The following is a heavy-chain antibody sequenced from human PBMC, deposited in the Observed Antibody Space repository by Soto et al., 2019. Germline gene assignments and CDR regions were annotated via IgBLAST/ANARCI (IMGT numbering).Heavy chain of an antibody. CDR3: ARGGRGYYFDY. V-gene: IGHV3-53*01. CDR1: GFTVSSNY. CDR2: IYSGGST. Sequence: GGSLRLSCAASGFTVSSNYMSWVRQAPGKGLEWVSVIYSGGSTYYADSVKGRFTISRDNSKNTLYLQMNSLEAEVAAFYYWARGGRGYYFDYWGQGTLVTVSS. D-gene: IGHD2-15*01. J-gene: IGHJ4*02.